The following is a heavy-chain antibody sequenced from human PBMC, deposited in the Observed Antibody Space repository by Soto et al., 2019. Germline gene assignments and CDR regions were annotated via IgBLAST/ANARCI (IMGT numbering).Heavy chain of an antibody. CDR1: GGSVSSGSYY. Sequence: SETLSLTCTVSGGSVSSGSYYWSWIRQPPGKGLEWIGYSYYSGSTNYNPSLKSRVTISVDTSKNQFSLKLSSVTAADTAVYYCARDRSYGMDVWGQGTTVTVSS. CDR2: SYYSGST. CDR3: ARDRSYGMDV. V-gene: IGHV4-61*01. J-gene: IGHJ6*02.